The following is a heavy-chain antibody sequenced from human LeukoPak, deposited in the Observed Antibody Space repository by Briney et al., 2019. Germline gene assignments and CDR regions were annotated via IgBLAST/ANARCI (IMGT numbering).Heavy chain of an antibody. Sequence: GGSLRLSCTASGFTFDNYAMSWVRQAPGKGPEWVSAISGRGDKTYYADSVKDRFTISRDNSKNTLFLQMNGLRAEDTAIYYCTDSGIVGAYGFFDYWGQGTLVTVSS. J-gene: IGHJ4*02. CDR2: ISGRGDKT. D-gene: IGHD1-26*01. V-gene: IGHV3-23*01. CDR3: TDSGIVGAYGFFDY. CDR1: GFTFDNYA.